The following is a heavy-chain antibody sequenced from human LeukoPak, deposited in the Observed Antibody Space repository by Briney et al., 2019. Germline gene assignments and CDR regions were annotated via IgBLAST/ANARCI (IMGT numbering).Heavy chain of an antibody. CDR2: IIPIFGTA. D-gene: IGHD6-19*01. J-gene: IGHJ5*02. V-gene: IGHV1-69*05. CDR1: GGTFSSYA. Sequence: SVKVSCKASGGTFSSYAISWVRQAPGQGLEWMGRIIPIFGTANYAQKFQGRVTITTDESTSTAYMELSSLKSEDTAVYYCARGDVAAVSWFDPWGQGTLVTVSS. CDR3: ARGDVAAVSWFDP.